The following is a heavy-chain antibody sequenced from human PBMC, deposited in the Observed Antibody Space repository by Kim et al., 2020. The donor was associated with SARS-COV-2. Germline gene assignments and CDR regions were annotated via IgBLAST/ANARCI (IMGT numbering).Heavy chain of an antibody. Sequence: SETLSLTCTVSGGSISSYYWSWIRQPPGKGLEWIGYIYYSGSTNYNPSLKSRVTISVDTSKNQFSLKLSSVTAADTAVYYCARHSYGGGAKYFQHWGQGTLVTVSS. CDR1: GGSISSYY. V-gene: IGHV4-59*08. CDR2: IYYSGST. CDR3: ARHSYGGGAKYFQH. D-gene: IGHD4-17*01. J-gene: IGHJ1*01.